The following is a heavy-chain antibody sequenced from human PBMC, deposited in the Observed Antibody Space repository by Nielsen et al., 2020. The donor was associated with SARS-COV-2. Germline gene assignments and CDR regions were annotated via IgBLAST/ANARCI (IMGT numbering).Heavy chain of an antibody. Sequence: GGSLRLSCKGSGYSFTSYWISWVRQMPGKGLEWMGRIDPSDSYTNYSPSFQGHVTISADKSISTAYLQWSNLKASDTAMYYCARWGPVDTAMSHWFDPWGQGTLVTVSS. J-gene: IGHJ5*02. CDR1: GYSFTSYW. CDR3: ARWGPVDTAMSHWFDP. CDR2: IDPSDSYT. D-gene: IGHD5-18*01. V-gene: IGHV5-10-1*01.